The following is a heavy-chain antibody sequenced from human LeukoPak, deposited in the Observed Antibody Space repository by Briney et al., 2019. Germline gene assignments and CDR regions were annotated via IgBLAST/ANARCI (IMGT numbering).Heavy chain of an antibody. D-gene: IGHD3-22*01. V-gene: IGHV4-61*02. J-gene: IGHJ4*02. CDR2: IYTSGST. CDR1: GGSISSGSYY. Sequence: SETLSLTCTVSGGSISSGSYYWSWIRQPAGKGLEWIGRIYTSGSTNYNPSLKSRVTISVDTSKNQFSLKLSSETAADTAVYYCARENYYDSSGPYWGQGTLVTVSS. CDR3: ARENYYDSSGPY.